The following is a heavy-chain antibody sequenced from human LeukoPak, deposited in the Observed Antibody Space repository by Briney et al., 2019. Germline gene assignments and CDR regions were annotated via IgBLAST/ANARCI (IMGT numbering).Heavy chain of an antibody. V-gene: IGHV4-61*02. Sequence: PSETLSLTCTVSGGSISSGSYYWSWIRQPAGKGLEWIGRIYTSGSTNYNPSLKSRVTISVDTSKNQLSLKLSSVTAADTAVYYCARDQRGIGDDAFDIWGQGTMVTVSS. CDR3: ARDQRGIGDDAFDI. CDR2: IYTSGST. CDR1: GGSISSGSYY. D-gene: IGHD3-10*01. J-gene: IGHJ3*02.